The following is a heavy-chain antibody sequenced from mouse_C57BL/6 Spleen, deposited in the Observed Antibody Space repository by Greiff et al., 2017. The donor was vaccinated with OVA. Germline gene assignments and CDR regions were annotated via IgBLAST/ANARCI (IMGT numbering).Heavy chain of an antibody. J-gene: IGHJ2*01. V-gene: IGHV1-76*01. Sequence: VKLQESGAELVRPGASVKLSCKASGYTFTDYYINWVKQRPGQGLEWIARIYPGSGNTYYNEKFKGKATLTAEKSSSTAYMQLSSLTSEDSAVYFCARGSGTDYWGQGTTLTVSS. CDR2: IYPGSGNT. D-gene: IGHD3-2*02. CDR3: ARGSGTDY. CDR1: GYTFTDYY.